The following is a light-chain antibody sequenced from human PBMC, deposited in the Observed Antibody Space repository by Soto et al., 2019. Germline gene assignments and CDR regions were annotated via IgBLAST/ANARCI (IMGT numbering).Light chain of an antibody. J-gene: IGLJ2*01. CDR3: AAWDDSLNGVV. CDR2: TNN. V-gene: IGLV1-44*01. CDR1: SSNIGTNT. Sequence: QSVLTQQPSASGTPGQRVSISCSGSSSNIGTNTVIWYQQLPGAAPKLLIYTNNQRPSGVPDRFSGSKSGTSASLAISGLQSEDEADYYCAAWDDSLNGVVFGGGTKLTVL.